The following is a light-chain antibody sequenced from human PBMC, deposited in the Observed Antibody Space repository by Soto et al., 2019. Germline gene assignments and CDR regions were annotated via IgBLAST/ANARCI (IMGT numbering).Light chain of an antibody. J-gene: IGKJ4*01. V-gene: IGKV1-5*01. CDR1: QSISKW. CDR2: DAY. CDR3: QQSDSYSPLP. Sequence: DIQMTQSPSALSAFVGNRVTITCRCSQSISKWLAWYQQKPGTAPKLLIYDAYNLESGVPSTFSGSGSGTEFTLTIRSLKPDDFATYYCQQSDSYSPLPFGGVNQLDLK.